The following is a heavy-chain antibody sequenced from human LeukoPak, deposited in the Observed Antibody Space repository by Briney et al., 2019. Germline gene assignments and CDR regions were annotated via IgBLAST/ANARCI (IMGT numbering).Heavy chain of an antibody. Sequence: ASVKVSCKASGYTFTGYYMHWVRQAPGQGLEWMGRINPNSGGTNYAQKFQGRVTMTRDTSISTAYMELSRQRSDDTAVYYCARGRGEVRAFDIWGQGTMVTVSS. V-gene: IGHV1-2*06. D-gene: IGHD3-16*01. CDR2: INPNSGGT. CDR3: ARGRGEVRAFDI. J-gene: IGHJ3*02. CDR1: GYTFTGYY.